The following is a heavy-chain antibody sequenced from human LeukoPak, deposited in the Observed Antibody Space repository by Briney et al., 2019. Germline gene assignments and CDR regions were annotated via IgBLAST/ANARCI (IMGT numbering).Heavy chain of an antibody. CDR1: GFTFSTYW. D-gene: IGHD6-13*01. Sequence: GGSLRLSCGASGFTFSTYWMNWVRQAPGKGLEWVANIKQDGSEKYYVDSVKGRFTISRDNSKNTLYLQMNSLRAEDTAVCYCAKTYSSSWRMDYWGQGTLVTVSS. CDR2: IKQDGSEK. CDR3: AKTYSSSWRMDY. V-gene: IGHV3-7*03. J-gene: IGHJ4*02.